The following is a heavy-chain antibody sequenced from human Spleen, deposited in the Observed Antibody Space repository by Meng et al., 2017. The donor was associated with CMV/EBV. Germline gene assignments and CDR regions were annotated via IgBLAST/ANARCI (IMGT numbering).Heavy chain of an antibody. V-gene: IGHV4-39*07. CDR2: IYYSGST. CDR1: GGSISSSSYY. D-gene: IGHD3-10*01. Sequence: GSLRLSCTVSGGSISSSSYYWGWIRQPPGKGLEWIGSIYYSGSTYYNPSLKSRVTISVDTSKNQFSLKLSSVTAADTAVYYCARAVVRGVIHYFDYWGQGTLVTRLL. J-gene: IGHJ4*02. CDR3: ARAVVRGVIHYFDY.